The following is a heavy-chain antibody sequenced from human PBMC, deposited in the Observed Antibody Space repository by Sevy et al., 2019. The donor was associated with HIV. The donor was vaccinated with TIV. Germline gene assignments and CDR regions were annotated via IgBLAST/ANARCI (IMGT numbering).Heavy chain of an antibody. CDR2: ISYDGSNK. Sequence: GGSLRLSCAASGFTFSSYGMHWVRQAPGKGLEWVAVISYDGSNKYYADSVKGRFTISRDNSKNTLYLQMNSLRVEDTAVYYCATDLLGYCSSTSCSYYYYGMDVWGQGTTVTVSS. CDR1: GFTFSSYG. D-gene: IGHD2-2*01. V-gene: IGHV3-30*03. CDR3: ATDLLGYCSSTSCSYYYYGMDV. J-gene: IGHJ6*02.